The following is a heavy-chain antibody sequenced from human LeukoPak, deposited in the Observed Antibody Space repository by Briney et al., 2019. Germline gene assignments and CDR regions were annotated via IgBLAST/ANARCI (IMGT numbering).Heavy chain of an antibody. V-gene: IGHV3-30*04. CDR3: ARDPERTDRSYYYYYYMDV. Sequence: GGSLRLSCAASGFTFSSYAMHWVRQAPGKGLEWVAVISYDGSNKYYADSVKGRFTISRDNSKNTLYLQMNSLRAEDTAVYYCARDPERTDRSYYYYYYMDVWGKGTTVTVSS. J-gene: IGHJ6*03. CDR1: GFTFSSYA. D-gene: IGHD1-14*01. CDR2: ISYDGSNK.